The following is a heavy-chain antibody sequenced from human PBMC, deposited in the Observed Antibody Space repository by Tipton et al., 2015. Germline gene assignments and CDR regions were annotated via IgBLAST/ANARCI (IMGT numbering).Heavy chain of an antibody. CDR2: IYSGGST. J-gene: IGHJ4*02. V-gene: IGHV3-53*01. CDR1: GFIVSSNY. Sequence: SLRLSCAASGFIVSSNYMSWVRKAPGKGLEWVSVIYSGGSTYYADSVKGRFTISRDNSKNTLYLQMNSLRAEDTAVYYCARGQWLVNYWGQGTLVTVSS. CDR3: ARGQWLVNY. D-gene: IGHD6-19*01.